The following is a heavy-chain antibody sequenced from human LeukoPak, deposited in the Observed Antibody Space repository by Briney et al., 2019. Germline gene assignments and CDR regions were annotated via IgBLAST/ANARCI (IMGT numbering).Heavy chain of an antibody. CDR1: GFTFSNYA. D-gene: IGHD2-15*01. J-gene: IGHJ4*02. V-gene: IGHV3-23*01. Sequence: GGSLRLSCAASGFTFSNYAISWVRQAPGKGLEWVSAIGARGDFTYYADSVQGRFTISRDNSKSTLCLQMNSLRAEDTAVYYCAKQLGYCSDGSCYFPYWGQGTLVTVSS. CDR3: AKQLGYCSDGSCYFPY. CDR2: IGARGDFT.